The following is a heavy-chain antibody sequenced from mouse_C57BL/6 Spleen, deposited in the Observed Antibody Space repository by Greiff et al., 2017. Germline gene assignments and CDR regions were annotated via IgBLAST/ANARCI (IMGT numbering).Heavy chain of an antibody. CDR1: GYAFSSYW. Sequence: VQLQQSGAELVKPGASVKISCKASGYAFSSYWMNWVKQRPGKGLEWIGEIYPGDGSTNYNGKFKGKATLTADKSSSTAYMQLSSLTSEDSAVYFCARSRFIYYYARMDYWGQGTSVTVSS. J-gene: IGHJ4*01. CDR3: ARSRFIYYYARMDY. D-gene: IGHD1-1*01. CDR2: IYPGDGST. V-gene: IGHV1-80*01.